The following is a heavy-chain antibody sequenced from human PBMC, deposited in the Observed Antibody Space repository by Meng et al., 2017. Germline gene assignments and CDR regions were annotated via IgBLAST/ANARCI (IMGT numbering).Heavy chain of an antibody. CDR3: AKDWGTGY. Sequence: GGGVVPPGRSLCRSCAAYGFTFWSYVWNWLRKGPGKGLEWVEVISYDGSKKHYAESVKGRFTISRENSKKPLYLQTNSPGAEDTAVDYCAKDWGTGYWGQGTLVTVSS. D-gene: IGHD7-27*01. CDR2: ISYDGSKK. CDR1: GFTFWSYV. V-gene: IGHV3-30*07. J-gene: IGHJ4*02.